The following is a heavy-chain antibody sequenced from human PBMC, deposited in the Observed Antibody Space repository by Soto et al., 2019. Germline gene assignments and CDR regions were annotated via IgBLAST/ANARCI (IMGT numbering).Heavy chain of an antibody. CDR1: GGSISSGGYY. CDR2: IYYSGST. J-gene: IGHJ6*02. V-gene: IGHV4-31*03. Sequence: SETLSLTCTVSGGSISSGGYYWSWIRQHPGKGLEWIGYIYYSGSTYYNPSLKSRVTISVDTSKNQFSLKLSSVTAVDTAVYYCARERVAATPGYYGMDVWGQGTTVTVSS. CDR3: ARERVAATPGYYGMDV. D-gene: IGHD2-15*01.